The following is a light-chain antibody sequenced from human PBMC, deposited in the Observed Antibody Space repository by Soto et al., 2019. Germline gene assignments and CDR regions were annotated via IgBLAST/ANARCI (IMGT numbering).Light chain of an antibody. Sequence: IVLTQSPDTLSLSPGESATLSCRASQSVSSNLAWYQQKPGQAPRLLIYGASTRATGIPARFSGSGSGTELTLTISSLQSEDFAVYYCQQYNNWPPVTFGGGTKVDI. CDR3: QQYNNWPPVT. J-gene: IGKJ4*01. CDR2: GAS. V-gene: IGKV3D-15*01. CDR1: QSVSSN.